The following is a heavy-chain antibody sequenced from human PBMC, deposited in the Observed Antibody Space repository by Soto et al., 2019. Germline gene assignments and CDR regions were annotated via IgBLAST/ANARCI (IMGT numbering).Heavy chain of an antibody. CDR1: GYGFTSYW. Sequence: PGESLKISCKGSGYGFTSYWIGWVRQMPGEGLEWMGIIYPGDSDTRYSPSFQGQVTISADKSISTAYLQWSSLKASDTAMYYCARTSAAGKYYYGTDVWGQGTTVTVSS. V-gene: IGHV5-51*01. CDR3: ARTSAAGKYYYGTDV. D-gene: IGHD6-13*01. J-gene: IGHJ6*02. CDR2: IYPGDSDT.